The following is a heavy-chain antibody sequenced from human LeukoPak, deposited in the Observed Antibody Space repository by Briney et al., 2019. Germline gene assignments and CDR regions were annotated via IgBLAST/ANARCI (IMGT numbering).Heavy chain of an antibody. V-gene: IGHV1-2*02. CDR2: INVKSGGT. CDR1: GDTFTCYY. CDR3: ARDSGYPYYFDF. D-gene: IGHD3-22*01. J-gene: IGHJ4*02. Sequence: GASVKVSCKASGDTFTCYYMHWVRQPPGQGLEWSGWINVKSGGTNYAQKFQGRVTVTRDTSIRTAYMELSSLRSDDTALYYCARDSGYPYYFDFWGQGTLVTVSS.